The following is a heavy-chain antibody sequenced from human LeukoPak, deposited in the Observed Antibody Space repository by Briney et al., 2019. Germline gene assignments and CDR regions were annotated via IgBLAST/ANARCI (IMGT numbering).Heavy chain of an antibody. Sequence: SDTLSLTCAVSGGSISRSDYYWGWIRQPPGTGLEWIGHIYYSGTIHYSPSLQSRVIISVDTSKNQFSLKMNSVTAADTALYYCAVGGVLTLTFDDWGQGTQVTVSS. CDR1: GGSISRSDYY. D-gene: IGHD3-16*01. V-gene: IGHV4-39*07. CDR3: AVGGVLTLTFDD. J-gene: IGHJ4*02. CDR2: IYYSGTI.